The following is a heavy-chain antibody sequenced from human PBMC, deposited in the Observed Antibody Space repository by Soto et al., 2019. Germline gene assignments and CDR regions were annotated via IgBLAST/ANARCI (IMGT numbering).Heavy chain of an antibody. V-gene: IGHV2-26*01. J-gene: IGHJ6*02. CDR3: ALFTMLRGELSNSYYGMDV. Sequence: QVTLKESGPVMVKATETLAVTCTVSGFPLSNARMAVSWNRQPPGQALDWLAHIFSTDEKSYNTSMKTRLTISKDTSRSQGVLTMTNVNTVDTATEYCALFTMLRGELSNSYYGMDVLAQVTTVTVSS. CDR1: GFPLSNARMA. D-gene: IGHD3-10*01. CDR2: IFSTDEK.